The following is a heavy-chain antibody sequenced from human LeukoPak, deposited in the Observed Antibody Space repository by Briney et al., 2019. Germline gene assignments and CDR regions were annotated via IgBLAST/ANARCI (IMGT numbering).Heavy chain of an antibody. V-gene: IGHV5-51*01. Sequence: GESLKISCKGSGYSFTSNWIGWVRRMPGKGLEWMGIIYPGDSDTRYSPSFQGQVTISADKSISTAYLQWSSLKASDTAMYYCARRSGYSSSWYWYYFDYWGQGTLVTVSS. CDR2: IYPGDSDT. CDR1: GYSFTSNW. J-gene: IGHJ4*02. CDR3: ARRSGYSSSWYWYYFDY. D-gene: IGHD6-13*01.